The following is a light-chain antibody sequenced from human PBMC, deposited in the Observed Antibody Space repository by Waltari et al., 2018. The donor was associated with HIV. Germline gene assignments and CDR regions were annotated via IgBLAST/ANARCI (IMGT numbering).Light chain of an antibody. V-gene: IGLV2-23*02. J-gene: IGLJ1*01. Sequence: QSALTQPASVSGSPGQSITISCTGTSGDVGAYNYVSWYQQHPNKAPKLMIYDVTTRTSGVSIRFSGSKSGNTASLTLSVLQAEDEADYYCCSYAGDTTFVFGTGTKVTVL. CDR3: CSYAGDTTFV. CDR1: SGDVGAYNY. CDR2: DVT.